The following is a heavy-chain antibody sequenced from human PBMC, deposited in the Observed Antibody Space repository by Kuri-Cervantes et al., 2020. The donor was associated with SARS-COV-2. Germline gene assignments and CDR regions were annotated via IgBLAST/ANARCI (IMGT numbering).Heavy chain of an antibody. J-gene: IGHJ3*02. Sequence: ESLKISCAVYGGSFSGYYWSWIRQPPGKGLEWIGEINHSGSTNYNPSLKSRVTISVDTSKNQFSLKLSSVTAADTAVYYCARSMVGTRTLLDAFDIWGQGTMVTVSS. D-gene: IGHD2-21*02. V-gene: IGHV4-34*01. CDR1: GGSFSGYY. CDR2: INHSGST. CDR3: ARSMVGTRTLLDAFDI.